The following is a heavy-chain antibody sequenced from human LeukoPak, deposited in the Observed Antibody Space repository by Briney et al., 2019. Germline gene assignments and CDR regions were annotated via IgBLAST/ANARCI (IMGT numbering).Heavy chain of an antibody. D-gene: IGHD6-13*01. CDR3: ARVSIAARAFDI. Sequence: SETLSLTCTVSGGSISSYYWSWIRQPPGKGLEWIGYIYYSGSTNYNPSLKSRVTISVDTPKNQFSLKLSSVTAADTAVYYCARVSIAARAFDIWGQGTMVTVSS. CDR1: GGSISSYY. V-gene: IGHV4-59*01. CDR2: IYYSGST. J-gene: IGHJ3*02.